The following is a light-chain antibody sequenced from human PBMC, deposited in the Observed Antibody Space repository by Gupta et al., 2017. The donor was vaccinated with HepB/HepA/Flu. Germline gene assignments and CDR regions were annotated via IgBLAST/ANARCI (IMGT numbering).Light chain of an antibody. J-gene: IGLJ2*01. CDR1: SSDVGGYNY. CDR2: DGS. V-gene: IGLV2-11*01. Sequence: QSALTQPRSVSGSPGQSVTTSCTGTSSDVGGYNYVSWYQQNPGKAPKLMIYDGSKRPSGVPDRFSGSKSGNTASLTISGLQAEDEADYYCCSYAGSYVVFGGGTKLTVL. CDR3: CSYAGSYVV.